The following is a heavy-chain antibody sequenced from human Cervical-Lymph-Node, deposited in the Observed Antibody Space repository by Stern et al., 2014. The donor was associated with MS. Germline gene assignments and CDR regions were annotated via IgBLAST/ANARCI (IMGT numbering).Heavy chain of an antibody. CDR2: IYPDDSDT. V-gene: IGHV5-51*01. CDR3: ARRGMDV. CDR1: GYSFNIYW. J-gene: IGHJ6*02. Sequence: VKLVQSGAEVKKPGESLTISCKGFGYSFNIYWIAWVRQRPGKGLEWMGIIYPDDSDTGYSPSFQGQVTFSVDKSISTAYLQWSSLKPSDTATYFCARRGMDVWGQGTSVTVSS.